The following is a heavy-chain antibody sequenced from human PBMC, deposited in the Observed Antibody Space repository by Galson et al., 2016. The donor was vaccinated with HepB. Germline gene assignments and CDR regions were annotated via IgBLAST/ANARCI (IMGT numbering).Heavy chain of an antibody. CDR3: AREGHDTYGMDV. V-gene: IGHV3-33*01. CDR2: IWYDGSKK. CDR1: GFTFSSYG. J-gene: IGHJ6*02. Sequence: SLRLSCAASGFTFSSYGMHWVRQAPGKGLEWVAVIWYDGSKKYYGDSVKGRFTISRDDSKNTVYLQMNSLRDVDTAVYYCAREGHDTYGMDVWGQGTTVTVSS.